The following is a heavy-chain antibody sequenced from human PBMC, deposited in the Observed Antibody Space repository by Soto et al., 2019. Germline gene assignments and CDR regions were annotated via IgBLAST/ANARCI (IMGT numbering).Heavy chain of an antibody. D-gene: IGHD1-7*01. CDR3: AGSPPGTTKDYYYYGMDV. V-gene: IGHV1-69*13. CDR2: IIPIFGTA. Sequence: ASVKVSCKASGGTFSSYAISWVRQAPGQRLEWMGGIIPIFGTANYAQKFQGRVTITADESTSTAYMELSSLISEDTAVYYCAGSPPGTTKDYYYYGMDVWGQGTTVTVSS. J-gene: IGHJ6*02. CDR1: GGTFSSYA.